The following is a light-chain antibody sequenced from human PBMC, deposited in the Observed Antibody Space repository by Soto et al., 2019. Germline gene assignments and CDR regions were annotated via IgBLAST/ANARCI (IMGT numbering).Light chain of an antibody. J-gene: IGLJ1*01. CDR2: EVT. CDR3: SSYTSSNTDV. V-gene: IGLV2-14*01. Sequence: QSVLTQPASVSGSPGQSITISCTGTSSDVGAYNSVSWYQQHPGKAPKLMIYEVTNRPSGVSNRISGSKSGNTASLTISGLQAEDEADYYCSSYTSSNTDVFGTGTKLTVL. CDR1: SSDVGAYNS.